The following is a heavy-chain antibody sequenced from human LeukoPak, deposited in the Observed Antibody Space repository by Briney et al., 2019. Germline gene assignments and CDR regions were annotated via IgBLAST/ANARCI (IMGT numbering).Heavy chain of an antibody. V-gene: IGHV4-39*07. CDR3: ARVSTARSLDAFDI. D-gene: IGHD6-6*01. CDR1: GGSISSTSYY. CDR2: LYYSGST. J-gene: IGHJ3*02. Sequence: PSETLSLTCTVSGGSISSTSYYWGWIRQRPGEGLEWIGSLYYSGSTYYNPSLKSRVTISVDTSKNQFSLKLSSVTAADTAVYYCARVSTARSLDAFDIWGQGTMVTVSS.